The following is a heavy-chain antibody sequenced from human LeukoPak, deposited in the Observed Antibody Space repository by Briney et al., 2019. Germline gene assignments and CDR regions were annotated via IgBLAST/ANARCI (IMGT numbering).Heavy chain of an antibody. J-gene: IGHJ6*03. Sequence: GGSLRLSYAASGFTDSSNYMSWVRQAPGKGLEWVSVIYSGGSTYYADSVKGGFNISRDNSKNTLYLQMNRLRAEDTAVYYCARDMSRASERDGGENYDFWSGRPYYYYMDVWGKGTTVTVSS. D-gene: IGHD3-3*01. V-gene: IGHV3-53*01. CDR3: ARDMSRASERDGGENYDFWSGRPYYYYMDV. CDR2: IYSGGST. CDR1: GFTDSSNY.